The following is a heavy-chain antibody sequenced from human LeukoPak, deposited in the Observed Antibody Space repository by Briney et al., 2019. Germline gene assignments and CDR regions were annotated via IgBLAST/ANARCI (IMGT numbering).Heavy chain of an antibody. CDR2: ISSNGGST. J-gene: IGHJ6*03. Sequence: GGSLRLSCAASGFTFSSYAMHWVRQAPGKGLEYVSAISSNGGSTYYANSVKGRFTISRDNSKNTLYLQMNSLRAEDTAVYYCAREGFSRGYYQYYYMDVWGKGTTVTVSS. CDR3: AREGFSRGYYQYYYMDV. V-gene: IGHV3-64*01. D-gene: IGHD6-13*01. CDR1: GFTFSSYA.